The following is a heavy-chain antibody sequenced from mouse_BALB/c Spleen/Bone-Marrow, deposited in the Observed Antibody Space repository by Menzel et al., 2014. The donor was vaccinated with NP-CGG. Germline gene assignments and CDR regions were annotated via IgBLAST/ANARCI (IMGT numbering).Heavy chain of an antibody. CDR2: ISNGGGST. D-gene: IGHD2-3*01. CDR3: ARPLYDGYYVAY. J-gene: IGHJ3*01. CDR1: GFTFXDYY. Sequence: EVKLVESGGGLVQPGGSLKLSCATSGFTFXDYYMYWVRQTPEKRLEWVAYISNGGGSTYYPDTVKGRFTISRDNAKNTLYLQMSRLKSEDTAMYHCARPLYDGYYVAYWGQGTLVTVSA. V-gene: IGHV5-12*02.